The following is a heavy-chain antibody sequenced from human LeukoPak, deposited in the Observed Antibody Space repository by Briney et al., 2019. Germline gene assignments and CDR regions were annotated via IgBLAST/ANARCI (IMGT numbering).Heavy chain of an antibody. CDR2: IIPIFGTA. D-gene: IGHD4-23*01. CDR3: ATTVVPLYAFDI. Sequence: SVKVSCKASGGTFSSYAISWMRQAPGQGLEWMGGIIPIFGTANYAQKFQGRVTITADESTSTAYMELSSLRSEDTAVYYCATTVVPLYAFDIWGQGTMVTVSS. CDR1: GGTFSSYA. V-gene: IGHV1-69*13. J-gene: IGHJ3*02.